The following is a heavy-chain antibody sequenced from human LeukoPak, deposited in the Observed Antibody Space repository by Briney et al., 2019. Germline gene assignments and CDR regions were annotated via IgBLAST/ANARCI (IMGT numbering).Heavy chain of an antibody. D-gene: IGHD2-2*01. CDR2: IYYSGST. CDR3: ARESWGYASKFHY. Sequence: SETLSLTCTVSGGSISSSSYYWGWIRQPPGKGLEWIGSIYYSGSTYYNPSLKSRVTISVDKSKNQFSLNLSSVTAADTAVYYCARESWGYASKFHYWGQGTLVTVSS. J-gene: IGHJ4*02. V-gene: IGHV4-39*07. CDR1: GGSISSSSYY.